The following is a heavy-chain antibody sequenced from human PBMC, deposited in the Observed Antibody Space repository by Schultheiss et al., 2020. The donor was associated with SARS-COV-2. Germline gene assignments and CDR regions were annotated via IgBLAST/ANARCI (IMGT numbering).Heavy chain of an antibody. V-gene: IGHV3-53*05. CDR2: IYSGGST. CDR3: ARFGARDCSGGSCYFTVDY. D-gene: IGHD2-15*01. J-gene: IGHJ4*02. Sequence: GGSLRLSCAASGFTVSSNYMSWVRQAPGKGLEWVSVIYSGGSTYYADSVKGRFTISRDNSKNTLYLQMNSLRAEDTAVYYCARFGARDCSGGSCYFTVDYWGQGTLVTVSS. CDR1: GFTVSSNY.